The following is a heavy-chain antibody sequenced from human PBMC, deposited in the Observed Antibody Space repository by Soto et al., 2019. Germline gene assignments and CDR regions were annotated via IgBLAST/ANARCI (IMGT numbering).Heavy chain of an antibody. J-gene: IGHJ4*02. D-gene: IGHD6-19*01. CDR1: NGSISTYY. CDR2: IYYTGSP. V-gene: IGHV4-59*01. CDR3: ARRLFGSGWTLDS. Sequence: SETLSLTCTVSNGSISTYYWSWIRQPPGRSLEWIGHIYYTGSPTYNSSLRSRVTISVDTSKNQFSLNMNSVTAADTAVYYCARRLFGSGWTLDSWGQGALVTVSS.